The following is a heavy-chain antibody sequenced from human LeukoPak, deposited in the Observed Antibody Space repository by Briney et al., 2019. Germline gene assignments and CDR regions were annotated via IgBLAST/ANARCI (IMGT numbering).Heavy chain of an antibody. D-gene: IGHD3-9*01. CDR2: MNPSSGNT. Sequence: ASVKVSCKASGYTFTSYDINWVRQATGQGLEWMGWMNPSSGNTGYAQKFQGRVTMTRNTSISTAYMELSSLRSEDTAVYYCARRNTYDILTGYYYYMDVWGKGTTVTVSS. V-gene: IGHV1-8*01. J-gene: IGHJ6*03. CDR1: GYTFTSYD. CDR3: ARRNTYDILTGYYYYMDV.